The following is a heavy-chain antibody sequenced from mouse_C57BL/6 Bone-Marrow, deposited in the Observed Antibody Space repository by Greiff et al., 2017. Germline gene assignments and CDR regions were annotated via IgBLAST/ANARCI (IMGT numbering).Heavy chain of an antibody. CDR3: ASLDDGYYPLAY. J-gene: IGHJ3*01. D-gene: IGHD2-3*01. CDR2: IYPRSGNT. V-gene: IGHV1-81*01. Sequence: VQLQQSGAELARPGASVKLSCKASGYTFTSYGISWVKQRTGQGLEWIGEIYPRSGNTYYNEKFKGKATLTADKSSSTAYMELRSLTSEDSAVYFCASLDDGYYPLAYWGQGTLVTVSA. CDR1: GYTFTSYG.